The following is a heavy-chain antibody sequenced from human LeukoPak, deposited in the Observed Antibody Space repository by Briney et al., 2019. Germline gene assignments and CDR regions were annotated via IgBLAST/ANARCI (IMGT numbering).Heavy chain of an antibody. D-gene: IGHD1-26*01. CDR1: GYTFTSYG. J-gene: IGHJ5*02. CDR2: ISAYNGNT. V-gene: IGHV1-18*01. Sequence: ASVKVSCKASGYTFTSYGISWVRQAPGQGLEWMGWISAYNGNTNYAQKFQGRVTMTRDMSTSTDYMELSSLRSEDTAIYYCARDNSVGDNAWWFDPWGQGTLVTVSS. CDR3: ARDNSVGDNAWWFDP.